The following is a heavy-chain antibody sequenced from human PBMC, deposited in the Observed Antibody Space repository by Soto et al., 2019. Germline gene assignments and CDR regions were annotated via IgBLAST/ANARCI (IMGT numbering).Heavy chain of an antibody. J-gene: IGHJ6*02. CDR3: ARDAFYAGSGRYSYGYSPPWFYAMDV. CDR1: GYTFINYG. Sequence: QVHLVQSGSEVKKPGASVKVSCKTSGYTFINYGISWVGQAPGQGLEWMGWISPYNDDTKYAQNFQGRVTMTTDTSTRTAYMNLRSLRSDDTAIYYCARDAFYAGSGRYSYGYSPPWFYAMDVWGQGTTVTVS. V-gene: IGHV1-18*01. CDR2: ISPYNDDT. D-gene: IGHD5-18*01.